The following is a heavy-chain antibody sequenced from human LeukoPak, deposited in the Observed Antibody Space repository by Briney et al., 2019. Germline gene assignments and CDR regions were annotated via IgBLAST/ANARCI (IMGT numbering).Heavy chain of an antibody. J-gene: IGHJ4*02. CDR2: LHADGIER. CDR1: GYTFSKYW. Sequence: GGSLRLSCVGSGYTFSKYWMNWVRQAPGKGLEWVARLHADGIERYYVDPVKGRFTISRDNAKNSLHLQMYSLRLDDTAVYYCARGGYSFDYLGQGTLVTVSS. D-gene: IGHD5-12*01. CDR3: ARGGYSFDY. V-gene: IGHV3-7*01.